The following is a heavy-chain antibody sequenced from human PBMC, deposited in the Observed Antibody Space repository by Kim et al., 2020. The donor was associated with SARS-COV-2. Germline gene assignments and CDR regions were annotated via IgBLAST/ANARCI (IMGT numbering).Heavy chain of an antibody. J-gene: IGHJ6*02. V-gene: IGHV4-34*01. CDR2: INHSGST. CDR1: GGSFSGYY. CDR3: ARFAMIVSGGMDV. D-gene: IGHD3-22*01. Sequence: SETLSLTCAVYGGSFSGYYWSWIRQPPGKGLEWIGEINHSGSTNYNPSLKSRVTISVDTSKNQFSLKLSSVTAADTAVYYCARFAMIVSGGMDVWGQGTT.